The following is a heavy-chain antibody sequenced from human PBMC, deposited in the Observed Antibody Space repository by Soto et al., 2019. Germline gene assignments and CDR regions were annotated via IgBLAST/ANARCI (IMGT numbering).Heavy chain of an antibody. CDR1: GYTLTELS. V-gene: IGHV1-24*01. D-gene: IGHD6-13*01. CDR2: FDPEDGET. J-gene: IGHJ4*02. CDR3: ATEWDMGSRRRYYFDY. Sequence: VSVKVSCKVSGYTLTELSMHWVRQAPGKGLEWMGGFDPEDGETIYAQKFQGRVTMTEDTSTDTAYMELSSLRPEDTAVYYCATEWDMGSRRRYYFDYWGQGTLVTVAS.